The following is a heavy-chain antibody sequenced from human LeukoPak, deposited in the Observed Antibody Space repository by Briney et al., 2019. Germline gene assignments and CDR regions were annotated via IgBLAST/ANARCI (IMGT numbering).Heavy chain of an antibody. Sequence: GGSLRLSCAASGFTFSSYSMNWVRQAPGKGGEWVSSISSSRSYIYYADSVKGRFTISRDNAKNSLYLQMNSLRAEDTAVYYCARSRHYYGSGSYYYYGMDVWGKGTTVTVSS. V-gene: IGHV3-21*01. CDR2: ISSSRSYI. D-gene: IGHD3-10*01. CDR1: GFTFSSYS. CDR3: ARSRHYYGSGSYYYYGMDV. J-gene: IGHJ6*04.